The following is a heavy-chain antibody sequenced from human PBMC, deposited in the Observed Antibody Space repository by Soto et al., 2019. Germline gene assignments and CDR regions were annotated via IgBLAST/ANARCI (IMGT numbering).Heavy chain of an antibody. Sequence: TLSLTCTVSVDSISSATHYWNWIRQHPGKGLEWIGYVSSSGNSYYSPSLKSRGFMSVDTSKNLFSLKLSSVTAADTARYYWVARSTSLSDYLDYCGQGTQVTVSS. J-gene: IGHJ4*02. D-gene: IGHD3-16*01. CDR3: VARSTSLSDYLDY. CDR2: VSSSGNS. CDR1: VDSISSATHY. V-gene: IGHV4-31*06.